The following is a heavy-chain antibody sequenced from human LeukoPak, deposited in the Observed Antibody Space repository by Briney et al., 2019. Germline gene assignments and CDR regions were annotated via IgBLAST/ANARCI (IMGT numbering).Heavy chain of an antibody. J-gene: IGHJ4*02. D-gene: IGHD5-24*01. Sequence: GGSLRLSCAASGFTFSSYWMNWVRQAPGKGLEWVANINQDGSGKCYLDSVKGRFTISRDNAKNSVYLQMNSLRAEDTAVYYCVRHVLRDGYWGQGTLVTVSS. CDR3: VRHVLRDGY. CDR2: INQDGSGK. V-gene: IGHV3-7*01. CDR1: GFTFSSYW.